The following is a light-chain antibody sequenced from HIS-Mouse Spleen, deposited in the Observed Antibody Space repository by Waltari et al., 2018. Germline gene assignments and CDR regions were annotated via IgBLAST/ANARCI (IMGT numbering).Light chain of an antibody. V-gene: IGLV1-44*01. Sequence: QSVLTQPPSASGTPGQRVTISCSGSSSNIGSNTVNWYQQLPGTAPKLLILSTNQRPSRVPDRFSGSKSGTSASLAISGLQSEDEADYYCAAWDDSLNGHVVFGGGTKLTVL. J-gene: IGLJ2*01. CDR1: SSNIGSNT. CDR2: STN. CDR3: AAWDDSLNGHVV.